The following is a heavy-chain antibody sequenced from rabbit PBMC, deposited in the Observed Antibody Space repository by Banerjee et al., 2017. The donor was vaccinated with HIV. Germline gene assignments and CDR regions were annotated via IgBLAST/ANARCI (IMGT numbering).Heavy chain of an antibody. V-gene: IGHV1S45*01. J-gene: IGHJ4*01. CDR3: ARGGYDGWGYAKDL. D-gene: IGHD6-1*01. Sequence: QEQLEESGGDLVKPGASLTLTCTASGFSFSSSYYMCWVRQAPGKGLEWIGCIKTSSGATWYASWAKGRFTISKTSSTTVTLQMTSLTAADTATYFCARGGYDGWGYAKDLWGPGTLVTVS. CDR2: IKTSSGAT. CDR1: GFSFSSSYY.